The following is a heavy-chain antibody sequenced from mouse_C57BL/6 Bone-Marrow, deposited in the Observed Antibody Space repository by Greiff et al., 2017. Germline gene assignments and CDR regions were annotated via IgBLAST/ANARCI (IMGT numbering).Heavy chain of an antibody. Sequence: QVQLQQPGAELVKPGASVKLSCKASGYTFTSYWMHWVKQRPGQGLEWIGMIHPNSGSTNYNEKFKSKATLTVDKSSSTAYMQRSSLTSEDSAVYYCARDDYNAMDYWGQGTSVTVSS. CDR3: ARDDYNAMDY. V-gene: IGHV1-64*01. CDR2: IHPNSGST. CDR1: GYTFTSYW. J-gene: IGHJ4*01.